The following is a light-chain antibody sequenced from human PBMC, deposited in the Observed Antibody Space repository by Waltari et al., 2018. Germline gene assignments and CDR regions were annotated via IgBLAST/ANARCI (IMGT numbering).Light chain of an antibody. CDR3: SSYAGSNNLI. Sequence: QSALTPPPSASGSPGPSVTIPCPGTSSDVGGYTSVPWYQQHPGKAPKLMIYEVIKRPSGVPDRCSGSKSGNTASLTVSGLQAEDEADYYCSSYAGSNNLIFGGGTKLTVL. CDR2: EVI. V-gene: IGLV2-8*01. CDR1: SSDVGGYTS. J-gene: IGLJ2*01.